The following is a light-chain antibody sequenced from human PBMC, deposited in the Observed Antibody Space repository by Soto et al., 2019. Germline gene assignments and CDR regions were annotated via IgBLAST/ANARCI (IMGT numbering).Light chain of an antibody. CDR2: EVS. V-gene: IGLV2-14*01. CDR3: SSYTSNSTHVV. CDR1: SSDVGGYNY. J-gene: IGLJ2*01. Sequence: QSALTQPASVSGSPGQSITISCTGTSSDVGGYNYVSWYQQHPGKAPNLMIYEVSNRPSGVSNRSSGSKSGNTASLTISGLQAEDEADYYCSSYTSNSTHVVFGGGTKLTVL.